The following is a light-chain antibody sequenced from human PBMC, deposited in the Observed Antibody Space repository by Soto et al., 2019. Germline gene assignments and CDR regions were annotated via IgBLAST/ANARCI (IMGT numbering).Light chain of an antibody. Sequence: DIQMTQSPSSLSASVGDRVTITYRASQSISSDLNWYQQKPGKAPKVLIYGASSLQSGVPSRFRGSGFGTDFTLTISSLQPEDFATYYCQQSHSIPLTFGGGTKVEIK. CDR1: QSISSD. J-gene: IGKJ4*01. CDR2: GAS. V-gene: IGKV1-39*01. CDR3: QQSHSIPLT.